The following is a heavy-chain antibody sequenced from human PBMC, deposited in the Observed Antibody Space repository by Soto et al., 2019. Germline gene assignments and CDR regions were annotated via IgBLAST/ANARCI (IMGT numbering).Heavy chain of an antibody. CDR2: VYDSGSF. CDR1: GGSVNSGSYY. Sequence: SETLSLTCTVSGGSVNSGSYYWTWIRQPPGKGLEWIGYVYDSGSFNCNPSLKSRVTISVDTSKNQFSLKLNSVTAADTAVYYCARGDYALVYWGQGTLVTVSS. J-gene: IGHJ4*02. V-gene: IGHV4-61*01. CDR3: ARGDYALVY. D-gene: IGHD3-16*01.